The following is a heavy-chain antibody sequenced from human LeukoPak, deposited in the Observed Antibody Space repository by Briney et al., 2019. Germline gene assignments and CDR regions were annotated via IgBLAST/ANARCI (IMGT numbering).Heavy chain of an antibody. CDR3: ARDGPPAGAGDFDY. D-gene: IGHD2-2*01. Sequence: GGSLRLSCAASGFSTRTYSMGRVRQAPGKGLEWVSYIGSTSIYADSVKGRFTISRDNAKNTLYLQMNSLRAEDTAVYYCARDGPPAGAGDFDYWGQGTPVTVSS. CDR1: GFSTRTYS. J-gene: IGHJ4*02. V-gene: IGHV3-48*01. CDR2: IGSTSI.